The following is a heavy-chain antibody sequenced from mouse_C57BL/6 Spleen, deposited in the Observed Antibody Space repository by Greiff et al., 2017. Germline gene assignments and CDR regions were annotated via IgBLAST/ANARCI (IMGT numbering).Heavy chain of an antibody. CDR2: INPNNGGT. V-gene: IGHV1-18*01. CDR3: ARRKLHWYFDV. J-gene: IGHJ1*03. Sequence: EVQLQQSGPELVKPGASVKIPCKASGYTFTDYNMDWVKQSHGKSLEWIGDINPNNGGTIYNQKFKGKATLTVDKSSSTAYMELRSLTSEDTAVYYCARRKLHWYFDVWGTGTTVTVSS. D-gene: IGHD4-1*01. CDR1: GYTFTDYN.